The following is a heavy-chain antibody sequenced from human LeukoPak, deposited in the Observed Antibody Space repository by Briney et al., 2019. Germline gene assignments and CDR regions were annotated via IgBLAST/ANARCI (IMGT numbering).Heavy chain of an antibody. J-gene: IGHJ3*02. V-gene: IGHV3-30*04. CDR2: ISYDGSNK. Sequence: GGSLRLSCAASGFTFSSYAMHWVRQAPGKGLEWVAVISYDGSNKYYADSVKGRFTISRDNSKNTLYLQMNSLRAEDTAVYYCAREGDSSGFDAFDIWGQGTMVTVSS. CDR3: AREGDSSGFDAFDI. D-gene: IGHD3-22*01. CDR1: GFTFSSYA.